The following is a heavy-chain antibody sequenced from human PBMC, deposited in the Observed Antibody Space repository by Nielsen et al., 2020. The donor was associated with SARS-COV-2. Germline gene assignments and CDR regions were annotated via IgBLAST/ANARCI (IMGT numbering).Heavy chain of an antibody. D-gene: IGHD3-10*01. CDR2: IKSKTDGGTT. CDR1: GFTFSTTW. CDR3: TTEYYGSGCYLSQRQGWGYYMDV. Sequence: GESLKISCAASGFTFSTTWMSWVRQAPGKGLEWVARIKSKTDGGTTDYAAPVKGRFTISRDDSKNTLYLQMNSLKTEDTAVYYCTTEYYGSGCYLSQRQGWGYYMDVGGKGTTVTVSS. V-gene: IGHV3-15*01. J-gene: IGHJ6*03.